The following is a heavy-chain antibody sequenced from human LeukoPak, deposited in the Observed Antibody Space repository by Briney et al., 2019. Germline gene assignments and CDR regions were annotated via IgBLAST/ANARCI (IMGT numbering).Heavy chain of an antibody. Sequence: PSETLSLTCAVYGGSFSGYCWSWIRQPPGKGLEWIGEINHSGSTNYNPSLKSRVTISVDTSKNQFSLKLSSVTAADTAVYYCASISVTTLAFDIWGQGTMVTVSS. CDR3: ASISVTTLAFDI. CDR1: GGSFSGYC. D-gene: IGHD4-17*01. V-gene: IGHV4-34*01. CDR2: INHSGST. J-gene: IGHJ3*02.